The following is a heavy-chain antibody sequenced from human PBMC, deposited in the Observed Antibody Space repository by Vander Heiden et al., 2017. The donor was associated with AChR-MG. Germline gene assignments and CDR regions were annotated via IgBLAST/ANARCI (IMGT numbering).Heavy chain of an antibody. CDR1: GGTFSSYA. CDR3: ARDYNYYDSSGYPNLYGMDV. D-gene: IGHD3-22*01. CDR2: IIPIFGTA. V-gene: IGHV1-69*06. J-gene: IGHJ6*02. Sequence: QVQLVQSGAEVKKPGSSVKVSCKASGGTFSSYAIRWVRQAPGQGLEWMGGIIPIFGTANYAQKFQGRVTITADKSTSTAYMELSSLRSEDTAVYYCARDYNYYDSSGYPNLYGMDVWGQGTTVTVSS.